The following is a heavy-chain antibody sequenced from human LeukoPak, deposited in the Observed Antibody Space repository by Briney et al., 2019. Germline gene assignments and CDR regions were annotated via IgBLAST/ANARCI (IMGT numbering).Heavy chain of an antibody. J-gene: IGHJ4*02. V-gene: IGHV3-23*01. Sequence: GGSLRLSCVASEFTFSSYAMSWVRQAPGKGLEWVSGISGSGDNTYYADSVKGRFTISRDNSKNTLYVQVNSLGTEDTAAYYCAKGSYYDSSGSFYFDYWGQGTLVTVSS. D-gene: IGHD3-22*01. CDR2: ISGSGDNT. CDR1: EFTFSSYA. CDR3: AKGSYYDSSGSFYFDY.